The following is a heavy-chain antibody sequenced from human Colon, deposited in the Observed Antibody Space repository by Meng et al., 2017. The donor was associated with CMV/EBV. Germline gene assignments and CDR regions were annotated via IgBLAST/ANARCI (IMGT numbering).Heavy chain of an antibody. CDR3: VRDNDYVWGSYPGDY. J-gene: IGHJ4*02. D-gene: IGHD3-16*02. V-gene: IGHV3-7*01. Sequence: GGSLRLSCAVSGFPFDLYWMSWVRQVPGKGLEWVANIKVDGSETNYLDSVKGRFTISRDNAKNSLYLQMNSLRGDDTARYYCVRDNDYVWGSYPGDYWGQGTLVTVSS. CDR1: GFPFDLYW. CDR2: IKVDGSET.